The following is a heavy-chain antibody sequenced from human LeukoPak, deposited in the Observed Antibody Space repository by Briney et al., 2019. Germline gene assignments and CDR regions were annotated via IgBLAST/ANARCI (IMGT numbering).Heavy chain of an antibody. CDR2: ISAYNGNT. Sequence: ASVKVSCKASGYTFTGYYMHWVRQAPGQGLEWMGWISAYNGNTNYAQKLQGRVTMTTDTSTSTAYMELRSLRSDDTAVYYCARCYGDYVSGKYYYYYYYMDVWGKGTTVTISS. D-gene: IGHD4-17*01. CDR1: GYTFTGYY. CDR3: ARCYGDYVSGKYYYYYYYMDV. J-gene: IGHJ6*03. V-gene: IGHV1-18*04.